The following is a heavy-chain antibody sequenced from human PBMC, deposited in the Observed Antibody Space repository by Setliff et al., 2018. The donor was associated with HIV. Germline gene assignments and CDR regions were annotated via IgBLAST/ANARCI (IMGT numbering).Heavy chain of an antibody. Sequence: PSETLSLTCTVSGGSISTSRYYWGWIRQTPAKGLEWIGDFYYSGTTYYNPSLKSRATISVDTSQNQFSLRLSSVTAADTAVYHCARFVLAWFDFSTGAVEVTDPYAFDFWGQGILVTVSS. J-gene: IGHJ4*02. CDR1: GGSISTSRYY. CDR2: FYYSGTT. D-gene: IGHD2-21*02. CDR3: ARFVLAWFDFSTGAVEVTDPYAFDF. V-gene: IGHV4-39*01.